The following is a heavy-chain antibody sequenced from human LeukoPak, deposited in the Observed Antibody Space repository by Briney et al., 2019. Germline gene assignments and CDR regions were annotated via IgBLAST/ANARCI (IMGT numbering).Heavy chain of an antibody. D-gene: IGHD1-26*01. V-gene: IGHV3-66*01. J-gene: IGHJ4*02. CDR1: GFTFSSYG. Sequence: GGSLRLSCAASGFTFSSYGMHWVRQAPGKGLEWVSLIYSGGSTYYADSVKGRFIISRDNSKNTLYLQMNSLRAEDTAVYYCARGPVVGATASPYFDYWGQGTLVTVSS. CDR3: ARGPVVGATASPYFDY. CDR2: IYSGGST.